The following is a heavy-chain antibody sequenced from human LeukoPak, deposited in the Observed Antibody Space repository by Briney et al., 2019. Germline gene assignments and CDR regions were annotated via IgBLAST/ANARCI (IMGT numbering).Heavy chain of an antibody. D-gene: IGHD6-19*01. CDR1: GGSFSGYY. V-gene: IGHV4-34*01. Sequence: SETLSLTCAVYGGSFSGYYWSWIRQPPGKGLEWIGEINHSGSTNYNPSLESRVTISVDTSKNQFSLKLSSVTAADTAVYYCARRSGWYLRPYLDYWGQGTLVTVSS. J-gene: IGHJ4*02. CDR3: ARRSGWYLRPYLDY. CDR2: INHSGST.